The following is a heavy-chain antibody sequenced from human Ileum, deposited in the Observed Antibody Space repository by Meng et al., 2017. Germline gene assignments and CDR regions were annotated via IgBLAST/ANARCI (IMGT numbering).Heavy chain of an antibody. CDR1: GFTFSSYS. Sequence: EVQLVESVGDLVKPGGSLRFSCAASGFTFSSYSMNWVRQAPGKGLEWVSSISSSSSYIYYADSLKGRFTISRDNAKNSLYLQMNSLRAEDTAVYYCARERQDNRWFDPWGQGTLVTVSS. D-gene: IGHD1-1*01. J-gene: IGHJ5*02. CDR2: ISSSSSYI. V-gene: IGHV3-21*01. CDR3: ARERQDNRWFDP.